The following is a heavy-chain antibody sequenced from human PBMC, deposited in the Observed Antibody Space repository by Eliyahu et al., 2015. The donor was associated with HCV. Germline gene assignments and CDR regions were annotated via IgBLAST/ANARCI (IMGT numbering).Heavy chain of an antibody. CDR2: IIPIFGTA. V-gene: IGHV1-69*01. D-gene: IGHD1-26*01. Sequence: SGGTFSSYAISWVRQAPGQGLEWMGGIIPIFGTANYAQKFQGRVTITADESTSTAYMELSSLRSEDTAVYYCAREGAGTFDYWGQGTLVTVSS. J-gene: IGHJ4*02. CDR1: GGTFSSYA. CDR3: AREGAGTFDY.